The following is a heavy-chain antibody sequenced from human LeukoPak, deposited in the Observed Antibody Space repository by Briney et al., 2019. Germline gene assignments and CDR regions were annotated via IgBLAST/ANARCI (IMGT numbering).Heavy chain of an antibody. Sequence: GGSLRLSCAASGFTFSSYEMNWVRQAPGKGLEWVSYISSSGSTIYYADSVKGRFTISRDNAKNSLYLQMNSLRAEDTAVYYCARALDYDFWSGYYTDYWGQGTLVTVSS. CDR2: ISSSGSTI. D-gene: IGHD3-3*01. CDR1: GFTFSSYE. J-gene: IGHJ4*02. CDR3: ARALDYDFWSGYYTDY. V-gene: IGHV3-48*03.